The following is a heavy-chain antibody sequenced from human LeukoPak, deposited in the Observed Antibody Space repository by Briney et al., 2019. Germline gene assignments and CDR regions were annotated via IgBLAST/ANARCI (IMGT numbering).Heavy chain of an antibody. CDR1: GFSFSSYW. Sequence: PGGSLRLSCAASGFSFSSYWMHWVRQAPGKGLVWVSRIKTDGSSATYADSVKGRFTISRDNAKNTLYLQMSSLRAEDTAVYYCVRGGIASAFDIWGQGTMVTVSS. V-gene: IGHV3-74*01. D-gene: IGHD6-13*01. CDR3: VRGGIASAFDI. J-gene: IGHJ3*02. CDR2: IKTDGSSA.